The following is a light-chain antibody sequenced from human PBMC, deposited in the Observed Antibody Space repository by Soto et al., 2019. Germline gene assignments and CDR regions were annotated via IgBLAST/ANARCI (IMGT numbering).Light chain of an antibody. J-gene: IGKJ1*01. CDR2: DAS. CDR1: QSINAW. Sequence: IQMTQSPSTLSASVGDRVTLTCRASQSINAWLAWYQQKPRKAPKLLIYDASSLQSGVPSRFSGSGSGTEFTLTISGLQPDDFATYYCQHYNIYSPWTFGQGTKVDNK. CDR3: QHYNIYSPWT. V-gene: IGKV1-5*01.